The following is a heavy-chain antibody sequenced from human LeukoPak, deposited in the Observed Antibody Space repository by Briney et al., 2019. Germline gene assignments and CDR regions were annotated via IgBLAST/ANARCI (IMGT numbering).Heavy chain of an antibody. J-gene: IGHJ4*02. Sequence: GGSLRLSCAASGFTFSSYWMSWVRQAPGKGLEWVAVISNDGSNKYYADSVKGRFTISRDISKSTLYLQMNSLRTEDTAVYYCAKDMWEFSGSYYVYDYWGQGTLVTVSS. CDR3: AKDMWEFSGSYYVYDY. V-gene: IGHV3-30*18. CDR2: ISNDGSNK. CDR1: GFTFSSYW. D-gene: IGHD1-26*01.